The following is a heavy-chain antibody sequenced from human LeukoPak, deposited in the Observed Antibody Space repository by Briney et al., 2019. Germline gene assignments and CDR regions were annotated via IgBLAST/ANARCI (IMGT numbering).Heavy chain of an antibody. Sequence: GGSLRLSCSASGFTFSAYAMYWVRQAPGKGLEYVSGISSNGGSSFYADSVKGRFTISRGNSKNTLYLQMSSLRAEDTAIYYCVKITSVTGGDCWGQGTRLTVSS. V-gene: IGHV3-64D*09. J-gene: IGHJ4*02. CDR2: ISSNGGSS. CDR1: GFTFSAYA. CDR3: VKITSVTGGDC. D-gene: IGHD1-1*01.